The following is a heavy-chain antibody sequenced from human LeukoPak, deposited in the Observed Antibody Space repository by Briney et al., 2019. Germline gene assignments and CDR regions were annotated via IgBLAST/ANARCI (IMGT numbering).Heavy chain of an antibody. J-gene: IGHJ4*02. CDR1: GFSLSTRGMC. V-gene: IGHV2-70*11. D-gene: IGHD3-22*01. CDR3: VGVNYYDTSLGFA. Sequence: SGPTLVNPTQTLTLTCTFSGFSLSTRGMCVSWIRQPPGKALEWLARIDWDDDKYYSTSLKTRLTISKDTSKNQVVLTVTNMDPVDTATYYCVGVNYYDTSLGFAWGQGALVTVSS. CDR2: IDWDDDK.